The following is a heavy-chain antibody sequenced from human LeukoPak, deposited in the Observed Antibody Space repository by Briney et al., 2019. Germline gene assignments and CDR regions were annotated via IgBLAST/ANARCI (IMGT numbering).Heavy chain of an antibody. Sequence: GGSLRLSCAASGFTFSTYWMTWVRQAPGKGLVWVSRIRGDGSLTNYADSVKGRFTISRDNAKNTLYLQMNSLGPEDTGVYYCARGERSVSTITYWGQGTLVTVSS. V-gene: IGHV3-74*01. CDR3: ARGERSVSTITY. D-gene: IGHD5/OR15-5a*01. CDR2: IRGDGSLT. CDR1: GFTFSTYW. J-gene: IGHJ4*02.